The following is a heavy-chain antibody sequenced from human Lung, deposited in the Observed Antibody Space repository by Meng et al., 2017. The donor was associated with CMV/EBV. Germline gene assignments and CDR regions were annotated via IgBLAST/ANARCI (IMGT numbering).Heavy chain of an antibody. J-gene: IGHJ6*02. CDR1: GFTFSSYS. CDR2: ISSSSSYI. D-gene: IGHD2-2*01. V-gene: IGHV3-21*01. Sequence: GGSXRLXCAASGFTFSSYSMNWVRQAPGKGLEWVSSISSSSSYIYYADSVKGRFTISRDNAKNSLYLQMNSLRAEDTAVYYCARCQLAEDYYGMDVWGQGTXVT. CDR3: ARCQLAEDYYGMDV.